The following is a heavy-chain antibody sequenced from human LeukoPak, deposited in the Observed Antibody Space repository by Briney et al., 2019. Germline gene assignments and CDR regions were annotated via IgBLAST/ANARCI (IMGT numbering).Heavy chain of an antibody. V-gene: IGHV4-59*08. CDR2: IYYDGYT. Sequence: SETLSLTCTVSGGSINNYYWSWIRQPPGKGLEWIGDIYYDGYTNYNPSLKSRVTISVDTSKNQFSLKLSSVTAADTAVYYCARHLNCGDICYFLDYWGQGTLVTVSS. CDR3: ARHLNCGDICYFLDY. CDR1: GGSINNYY. D-gene: IGHD2-21*02. J-gene: IGHJ4*02.